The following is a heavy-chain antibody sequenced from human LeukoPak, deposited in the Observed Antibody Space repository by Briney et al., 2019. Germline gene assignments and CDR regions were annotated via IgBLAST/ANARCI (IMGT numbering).Heavy chain of an antibody. J-gene: IGHJ4*02. Sequence: GGSLRLSCAASGFTFSSYAMHWVRQAPGKGLEWVAVISYDGSNKYYADSVKGRFTISRDNSKNTLYLQMNSLRAEDTAVYYCASGLRYDYSNEEGFDYWGQGTLVTVSS. CDR2: ISYDGSNK. CDR3: ASGLRYDYSNEEGFDY. V-gene: IGHV3-30-3*01. CDR1: GFTFSSYA. D-gene: IGHD4-11*01.